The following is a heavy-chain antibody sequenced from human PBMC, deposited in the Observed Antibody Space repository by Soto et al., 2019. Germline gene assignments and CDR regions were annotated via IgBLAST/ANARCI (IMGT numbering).Heavy chain of an antibody. J-gene: IGHJ6*02. Sequence: EVQLVESGGGLVQPGGSLRLSCAASGFTFSSYWMHWVRQAPGKGLVWVSRINSDGSSTSYADSVKGRFTISRDNAKNTLYLQMNSLRAEDTAVYYCARGSCSSTSCYMGTDNYYYYGMDVWGQGTTVTVSS. D-gene: IGHD2-2*02. V-gene: IGHV3-74*01. CDR2: INSDGSST. CDR3: ARGSCSSTSCYMGTDNYYYYGMDV. CDR1: GFTFSSYW.